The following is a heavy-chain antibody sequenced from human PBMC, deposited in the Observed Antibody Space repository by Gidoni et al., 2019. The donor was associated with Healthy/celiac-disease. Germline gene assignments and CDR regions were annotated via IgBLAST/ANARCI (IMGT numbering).Heavy chain of an antibody. CDR1: GFTFSSYA. J-gene: IGHJ4*02. CDR3: ARATRTRYYFDY. Sequence: EVQLLESGGGLVQPGGSLRLSCAASGFTFSSYAMSWVCQAPGKGLEWFSAISGSGGSTYYADSVKGRFTISRDNSKNTLYLQMNSLRAEDTAVYYCARATRTRYYFDYWGQGTLVTVSS. V-gene: IGHV3-23*01. CDR2: ISGSGGST.